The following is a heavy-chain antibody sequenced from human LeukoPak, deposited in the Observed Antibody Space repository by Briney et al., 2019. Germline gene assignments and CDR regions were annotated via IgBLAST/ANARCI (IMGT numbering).Heavy chain of an antibody. CDR1: GYTFTSYY. CDR2: INPSGGST. D-gene: IGHD1-26*01. CDR3: AGESIVGATGNFDY. J-gene: IGHJ4*02. V-gene: IGHV1-46*01. Sequence: ASVTVSCKASGYTFTSYYMHWVRQAPGQGLEWMGIINPSGGSTSYAQKFQGRVTMTRDTSTSTVYMELSSLRSEDTAVYYRAGESIVGATGNFDYWGQGTLVTVSS.